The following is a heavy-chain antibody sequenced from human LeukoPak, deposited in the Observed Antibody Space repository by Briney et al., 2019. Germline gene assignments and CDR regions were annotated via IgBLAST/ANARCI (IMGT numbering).Heavy chain of an antibody. CDR3: ARGVAITILDH. CDR1: GGSISSYY. D-gene: IGHD3-3*01. V-gene: IGHV4-59*01. J-gene: IGHJ4*02. Sequence: SETLSLTCTVSGGSISSYYWSWIRQPPGKGPEWIGDISYSGSTTYNPSLKSRVTISVDTSKNQFSLKLSSVTAADTAVYYCARGVAITILDHWGQGTLVTVSS. CDR2: ISYSGST.